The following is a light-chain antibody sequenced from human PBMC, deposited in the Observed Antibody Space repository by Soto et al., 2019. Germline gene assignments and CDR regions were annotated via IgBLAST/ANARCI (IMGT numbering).Light chain of an antibody. Sequence: QSVLTQPPSESAAPGQKDTIYCSGSSSNVHNDYVSRYQQLPGTAPKLLIYANNQRPSGIPDRFSVSKSGTSATLGITGLQTGDEADYYCGTWDSSLRAYVFGTGTKVTVL. CDR3: GTWDSSLRAYV. CDR2: ANN. V-gene: IGLV1-51*01. CDR1: SSNVHNDY. J-gene: IGLJ1*01.